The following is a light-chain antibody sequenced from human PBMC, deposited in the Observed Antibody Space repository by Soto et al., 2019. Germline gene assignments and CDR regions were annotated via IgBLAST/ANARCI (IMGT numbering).Light chain of an antibody. Sequence: SALTQPASVSGSPGQSITISCTGTSSDVGGYNYVSWYQQHPGKAPKLMIYEVSNRPSGVSNRFSGSKSGNTASLTISGLQAEDEADYYCSSYTSSSLHVVFGGGTQLTVL. J-gene: IGLJ2*01. CDR2: EVS. V-gene: IGLV2-14*01. CDR3: SSYTSSSLHVV. CDR1: SSDVGGYNY.